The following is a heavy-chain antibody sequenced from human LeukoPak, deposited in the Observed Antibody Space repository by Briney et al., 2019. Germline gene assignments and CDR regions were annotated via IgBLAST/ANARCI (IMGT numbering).Heavy chain of an antibody. CDR2: ISSSSSYI. CDR1: GFTFSSYS. Sequence: GGSLRLSCAASGFTFSSYSMNWVRQAPGKGLEWVSSISSSSSYIYYADSVKGRFTISRDNAKNSLYLQMNSLRAEDTAVYYCAKDRRGYDLLDYWGQGTLVTVSS. J-gene: IGHJ4*02. CDR3: AKDRRGYDLLDY. D-gene: IGHD3-3*01. V-gene: IGHV3-21*01.